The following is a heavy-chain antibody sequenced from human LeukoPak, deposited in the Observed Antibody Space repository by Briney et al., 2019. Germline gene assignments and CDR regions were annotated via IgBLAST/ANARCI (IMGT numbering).Heavy chain of an antibody. V-gene: IGHV1-8*01. Sequence: ASVKVSCKASGYTFTSYDINWVRQATGQGLEWMGWMNPNSGNTGYAQKFQGRVTMTRNTSISTAYKELSSLRSEDTAVYYCARTYYDFWSGYHGVWWFDPWGQGTLVTVSS. CDR1: GYTFTSYD. CDR2: MNPNSGNT. CDR3: ARTYYDFWSGYHGVWWFDP. J-gene: IGHJ5*02. D-gene: IGHD3-3*01.